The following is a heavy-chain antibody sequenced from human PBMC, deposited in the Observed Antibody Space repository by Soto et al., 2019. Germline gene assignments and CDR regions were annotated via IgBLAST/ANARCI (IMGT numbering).Heavy chain of an antibody. V-gene: IGHV3-53*01. Sequence: RRLSCAASGFTVSSNYMSWVRQAPGKGLEWVSVIYSGGSTYYADSVKGRFTISRDNSKNTLYLQMNSLRAEDTAVYYCARVYYYDSSGYYYESWYFDLWGRGTLVTVSS. CDR3: ARVYYYDSSGYYYESWYFDL. CDR1: GFTVSSNY. J-gene: IGHJ2*01. D-gene: IGHD3-22*01. CDR2: IYSGGST.